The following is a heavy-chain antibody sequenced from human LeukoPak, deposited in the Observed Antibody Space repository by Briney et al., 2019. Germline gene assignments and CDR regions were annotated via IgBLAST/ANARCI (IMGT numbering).Heavy chain of an antibody. J-gene: IGHJ4*02. CDR1: GGSISSGSYY. CDR3: VRVANSGYDYRGDFDY. D-gene: IGHD5-12*01. Sequence: SQTLSLTCTVSGGSISSGSYYWSWIRQPPGKGLEWIGHIYYSGNTYYSPSLKSRLTISVDTSKDQFSLRLTSATAADTAVYYCVRVANSGYDYRGDFDYWGPGTLVTVSA. V-gene: IGHV4-30-4*01. CDR2: IYYSGNT.